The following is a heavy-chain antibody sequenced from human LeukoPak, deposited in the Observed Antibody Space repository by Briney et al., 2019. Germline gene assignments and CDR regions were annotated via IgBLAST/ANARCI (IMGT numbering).Heavy chain of an antibody. CDR3: ARRPYSSSWYGIIDY. V-gene: IGHV4-39*01. CDR1: GGSISSSSYY. Sequence: PSETLSLTCTVSGGSISSSSYYWGWIRQPPGKGLEWIGSIYYSGSTYYNPSLKSRVTISGDTSKNQFSLKLSSVTAADTAVYYCARRPYSSSWYGIIDYWGQGTLVTVSS. J-gene: IGHJ4*02. D-gene: IGHD6-13*01. CDR2: IYYSGST.